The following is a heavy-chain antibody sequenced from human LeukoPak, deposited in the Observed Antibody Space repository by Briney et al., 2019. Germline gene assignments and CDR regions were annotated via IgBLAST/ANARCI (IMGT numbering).Heavy chain of an antibody. CDR1: GYTFTSYG. Sequence: VASVKVSCKASGYTFTSYGISWVRQAPGQGLEWMGWISAYNGNTNYAQKLQGRVTMTTDTSTSTAYMELRSLRSDDTAVYYCARDTYDFWSGYYHSHGYWGQGTLATVSS. CDR3: ARDTYDFWSGYYHSHGY. V-gene: IGHV1-18*01. CDR2: ISAYNGNT. D-gene: IGHD3-3*01. J-gene: IGHJ4*02.